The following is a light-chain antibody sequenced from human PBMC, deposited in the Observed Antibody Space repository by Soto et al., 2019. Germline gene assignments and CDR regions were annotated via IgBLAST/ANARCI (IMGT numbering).Light chain of an antibody. CDR1: QSVSSN. V-gene: IGKV3-15*01. CDR2: GTS. J-gene: IGKJ5*01. CDR3: LQHNIYPLT. Sequence: EIVMTQSPATLSVSPGERATLSCRASQSVSSNLAWYQQKPGQAPRLLIYGTSTRATGIPARFSGSGSGTEFTLTISSLQPEDFATYYCLQHNIYPLTFGQGTRLEIK.